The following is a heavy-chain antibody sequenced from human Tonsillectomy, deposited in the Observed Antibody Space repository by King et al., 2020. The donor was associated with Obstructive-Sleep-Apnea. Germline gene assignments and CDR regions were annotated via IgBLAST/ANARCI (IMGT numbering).Heavy chain of an antibody. V-gene: IGHV3-9*01. CDR3: AKARAVAGIDAFDI. CDR1: GFTFDDYA. Sequence: VQLVESGGGLVQPGRSLRLSCAASGFTFDDYAMHWVRQAPGKGLEWVSGISWNSGSIGYADSVKGRFTISRDNAKNSLYLQMNSLRAEDTALYYCAKARAVAGIDAFDIWGQGTMVTVSS. D-gene: IGHD6-19*01. J-gene: IGHJ3*02. CDR2: ISWNSGSI.